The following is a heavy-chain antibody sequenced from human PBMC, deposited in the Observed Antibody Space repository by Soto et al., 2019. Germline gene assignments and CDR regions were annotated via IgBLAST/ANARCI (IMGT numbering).Heavy chain of an antibody. V-gene: IGHV4-34*01. Sequence: QVQLQQWGAGPLRPLETLSLTCGVSGGSFSGYYWAWIRQSPGKGLEWIGEINDRGSINYNPSRKSRVSVSVDTSKNHCSLSLGSVTAADTAVYYCARESHDILTGPPWVWYFDLWGRGTLVTVSS. CDR1: GGSFSGYY. CDR3: ARESHDILTGPPWVWYFDL. D-gene: IGHD3-9*01. CDR2: INDRGSI. J-gene: IGHJ2*01.